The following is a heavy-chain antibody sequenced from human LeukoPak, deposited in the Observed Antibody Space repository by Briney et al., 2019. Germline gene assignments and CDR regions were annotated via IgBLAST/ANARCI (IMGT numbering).Heavy chain of an antibody. V-gene: IGHV4-59*01. J-gene: IGHJ2*01. CDR1: GFTFSSYA. D-gene: IGHD6-13*01. CDR3: ARGKSAAAGHYWYFDL. Sequence: GSLRLSCAASGFTFSSYAMSWVRQHPGKGLEWIGYIYYSGSTNYNPSLKSRVTISVDTSKNQFSLKLSSVTAADTAVYYCARGKSAAAGHYWYFDLWGRGTLVTVSS. CDR2: IYYSGST.